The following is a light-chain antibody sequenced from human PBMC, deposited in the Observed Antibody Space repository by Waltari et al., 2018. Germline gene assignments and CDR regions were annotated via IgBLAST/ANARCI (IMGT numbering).Light chain of an antibody. CDR1: QRISPW. J-gene: IGKJ1*01. Sequence: IQMTQSPSTLSASVGARVTITCRASQRISPWFAWFQQKPGKAPKLLIYKESILHSGVPSRFSGSGAGTEYTLTISSLQPDDLASYYCQDYNTDTFGQGTKVGIK. CDR2: KES. CDR3: QDYNTDT. V-gene: IGKV1-5*03.